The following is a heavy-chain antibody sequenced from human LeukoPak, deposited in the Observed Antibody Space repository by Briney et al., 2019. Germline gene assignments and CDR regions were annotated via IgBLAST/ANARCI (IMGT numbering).Heavy chain of an antibody. CDR3: GRSAGFVHFDH. J-gene: IGHJ4*02. V-gene: IGHV4-34*01. Sequence: SETLSLTCTVYGGSFSGYYWSWGRQPPGKGLEWIGEIYHSGSTNYNPSVKSRVTISVDTSKHQFSLMVRSVTAADTAVYYCGRSAGFVHFDHWGQGTLVTVTS. CDR1: GGSFSGYY. D-gene: IGHD3-16*01. CDR2: IYHSGST.